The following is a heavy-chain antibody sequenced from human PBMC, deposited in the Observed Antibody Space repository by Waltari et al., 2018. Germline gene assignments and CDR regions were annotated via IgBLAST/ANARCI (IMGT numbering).Heavy chain of an antibody. CDR2: INPKSGGT. Sequence: QVQLVQSGAEVKKPGASVKVSCKASGYTFTSYYMHWVRQAPGQGLEWMGIINPKSGGTSFAQKFQGRVTMTRDTSISTVYMELSSLRSDDTAIYFCARSAVGLTETAYWGQGTLVTVSS. V-gene: IGHV1-2*02. CDR1: GYTFTSYY. J-gene: IGHJ4*02. CDR3: ARSAVGLTETAY. D-gene: IGHD2-21*02.